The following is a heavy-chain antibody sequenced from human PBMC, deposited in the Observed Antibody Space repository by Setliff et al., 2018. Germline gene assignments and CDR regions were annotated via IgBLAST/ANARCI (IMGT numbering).Heavy chain of an antibody. CDR1: GGTFSDNA. J-gene: IGHJ4*02. CDR2: IIATVGGV. V-gene: IGHV1-69*13. Sequence: SVKVSCKTSGGTFSDNAMSWVRQAPGQGPAWMGGIIATVGGVSYAQKFQGRVTITADESTTTVYMELSSLTSEDTAMYYCARDPRDIYRRGGDCWGPGTLVTVSS. D-gene: IGHD4-4*01. CDR3: ARDPRDIYRRGGDC.